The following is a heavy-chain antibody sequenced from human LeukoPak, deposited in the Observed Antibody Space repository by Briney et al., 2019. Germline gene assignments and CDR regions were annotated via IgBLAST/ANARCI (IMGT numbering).Heavy chain of an antibody. D-gene: IGHD3-10*01. CDR2: INPNSGGT. Sequence: ASVKVSCKASGYTFTGYYMHWVRQAPGQGLEWMGWINPNSGGTNYAQKFQGRVTMTRHTSISTAYMELSRLRSDDTAVYYCARGFVLTMVRGAKNNWFDPWGQGTLVTVSS. V-gene: IGHV1-2*02. CDR1: GYTFTGYY. CDR3: ARGFVLTMVRGAKNNWFDP. J-gene: IGHJ5*02.